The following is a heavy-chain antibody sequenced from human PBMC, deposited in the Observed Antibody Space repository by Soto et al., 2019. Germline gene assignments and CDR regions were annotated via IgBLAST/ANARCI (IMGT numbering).Heavy chain of an antibody. CDR2: IYYSGST. CDR3: GRGLTVDYYDSSGYYYPYFDY. D-gene: IGHD3-22*01. V-gene: IGHV4-31*03. Sequence: QVQLQESGPGLVKPSQTLSLTCTVSGGSISSGGYYWSWIRQHPGKGLEWIGYIYYSGSTYYNPSLKSRVTRSVDTSKSQFSLKLSPVTAAATAVYYCGRGLTVDYYDSSGYYYPYFDYWGQGTLVTVSS. CDR1: GGSISSGGYY. J-gene: IGHJ4*02.